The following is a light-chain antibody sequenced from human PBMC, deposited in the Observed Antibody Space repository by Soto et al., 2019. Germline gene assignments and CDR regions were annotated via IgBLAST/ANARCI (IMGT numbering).Light chain of an antibody. CDR1: QTITSN. J-gene: IGKJ4*01. V-gene: IGKV3-15*01. Sequence: EIVMTQSPVTLSLSPGDTATLSCRASQTITSNLAWYQQKPGQPPRLLIYDASTRATGLPARFSGSGSGTEFTLTISNLQPEDFAVYYCQQYSTLVTFGGGTQLEIE. CDR2: DAS. CDR3: QQYSTLVT.